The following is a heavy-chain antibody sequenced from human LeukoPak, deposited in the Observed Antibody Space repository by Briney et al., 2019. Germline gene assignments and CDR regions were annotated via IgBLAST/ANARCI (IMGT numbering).Heavy chain of an antibody. CDR2: TYYRSKWCY. CDR1: GDSVSSNSAA. J-gene: IGHJ4*02. Sequence: SRTLSLTCAISGDSVSSNSAAWNWIRQSPSRGLEWLGRTYYRSKWCYDYAVAVKSRISINPDTSKNQFSLQLSSVTPEDTAVYYCARDPVGGSTIFDYWGQGTLVTVSS. V-gene: IGHV6-1*01. D-gene: IGHD1-26*01. CDR3: ARDPVGGSTIFDY.